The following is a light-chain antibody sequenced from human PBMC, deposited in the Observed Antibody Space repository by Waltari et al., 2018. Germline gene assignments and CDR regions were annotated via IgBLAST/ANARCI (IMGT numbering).Light chain of an antibody. V-gene: IGKV4-1*01. J-gene: IGKJ4*01. CDR3: QQYYSTPLT. Sequence: DIVMTQSPDSLAVSLGARATINCKSSQSLLYSSNNKNSLAWYQQKPGQPPKLLIYWASSRESGVPDRFSASGSGTDFTLTISILQAEDVAVYYCQQYYSTPLTFGGGTKVEIK. CDR2: WAS. CDR1: QSLLYSSNNKNS.